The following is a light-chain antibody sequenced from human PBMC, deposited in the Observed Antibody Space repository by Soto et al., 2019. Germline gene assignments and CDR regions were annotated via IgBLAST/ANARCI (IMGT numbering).Light chain of an antibody. Sequence: QSALTQPPSASGSPGQSVTISCTGTSSDVGGYNYVSWYQQHPGKAPKLMIYEVSKRPSGVPDRFSGCKSGNTASLTVSGLQAEDEADYYCSSYAGSNMGVFGTGIKLTVL. J-gene: IGLJ1*01. CDR2: EVS. CDR3: SSYAGSNMGV. V-gene: IGLV2-8*01. CDR1: SSDVGGYNY.